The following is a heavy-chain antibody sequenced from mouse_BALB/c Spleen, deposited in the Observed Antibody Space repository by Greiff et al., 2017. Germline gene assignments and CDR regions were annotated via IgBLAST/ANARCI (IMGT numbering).Heavy chain of an antibody. CDR3: ARKDYYGSRMFAY. J-gene: IGHJ3*01. CDR1: GYSITSDYA. V-gene: IGHV3-2*02. CDR2: ISYSGST. D-gene: IGHD1-1*01. Sequence: EVQLQQSGPGLVKPSQSLSLTCTVTGYSITSDYAWNWIRQFPGNKLEWMGYISYSGSTSYNPSLKSRISITRDTSKNQFFLQLNSVTTEDTATYYCARKDYYGSRMFAYWGQGTLVTVSA.